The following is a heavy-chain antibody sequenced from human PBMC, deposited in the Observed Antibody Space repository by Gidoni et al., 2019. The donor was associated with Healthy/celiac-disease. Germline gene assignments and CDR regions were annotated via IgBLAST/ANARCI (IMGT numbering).Heavy chain of an antibody. J-gene: IGHJ4*02. D-gene: IGHD3-22*01. CDR3: ARARGYYYDSSGY. CDR1: GFTFSSYW. CDR2: IKQDGSEK. V-gene: IGHV3-7*03. Sequence: EVQLVESGGGLVQPGGSLSLSFAASGFTFSSYWMSWVRQAPGKGLEWVANIKQDGSEKYYVDSVKGRFTISRDNAKNSLYLQMNSLRAEDTAVYYCARARGYYYDSSGYWGQGTLVTVSS.